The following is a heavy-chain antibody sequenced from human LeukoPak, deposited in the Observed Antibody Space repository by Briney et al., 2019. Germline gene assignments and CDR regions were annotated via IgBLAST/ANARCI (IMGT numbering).Heavy chain of an antibody. Sequence: SETLSLTCTVSGGSISIYYWSWIRQPPGKGLEWIGYIYYSGSTNYNPSLKSRVTISVDTSKNQFSLKLSSVTAADTAVYYCAGSTSSGWSYYFDYWGQGTLVTVSS. CDR2: IYYSGST. CDR3: AGSTSSGWSYYFDY. J-gene: IGHJ4*02. CDR1: GGSISIYY. V-gene: IGHV4-59*01. D-gene: IGHD6-19*01.